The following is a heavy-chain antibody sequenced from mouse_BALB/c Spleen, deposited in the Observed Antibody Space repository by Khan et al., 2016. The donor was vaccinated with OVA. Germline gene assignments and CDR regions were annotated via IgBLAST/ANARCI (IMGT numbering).Heavy chain of an antibody. CDR1: GYAFTTYN. CDR3: ARSSDGYYPLAD. CDR2: IDPYNGGT. V-gene: IGHV1S135*01. Sequence: VQLQQPGPELVRPGASVKVSCKASGYAFTTYNIYWVKQSYGKSLEWIGYIDPYNGGTNYNQNFKDKATLTVDKSSSAAYMHLDSLTSEDSAVYFCARSSDGYYPLADWGQGTLVTVSA. J-gene: IGHJ3*01. D-gene: IGHD2-3*01.